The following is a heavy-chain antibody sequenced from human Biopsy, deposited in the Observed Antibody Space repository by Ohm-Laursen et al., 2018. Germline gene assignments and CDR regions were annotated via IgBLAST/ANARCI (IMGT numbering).Heavy chain of an antibody. CDR3: AKDKGAHINYGDLYYFDS. D-gene: IGHD3-10*01. CDR1: RFTFEDYA. J-gene: IGHJ4*02. Sequence: SLRLSCSASRFTFEDYAMHWVRLTPGKGLEWVSGIDWDRGSIAYGDSVKGRFTISRDNGKNFLYLQMSSLRVEDTALYFCAKDKGAHINYGDLYYFDSWGPGTMVTVSA. V-gene: IGHV3-9*01. CDR2: IDWDRGSI.